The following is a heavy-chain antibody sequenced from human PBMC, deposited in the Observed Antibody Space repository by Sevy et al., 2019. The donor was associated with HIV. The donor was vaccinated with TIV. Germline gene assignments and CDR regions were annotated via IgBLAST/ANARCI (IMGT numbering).Heavy chain of an antibody. CDR1: GFAFRGSA. D-gene: IGHD1-26*01. Sequence: GGSLRLSCAASGFAFRGSAIHWVRQASGKGLEWIGRIRSKGNSFATVYVPSVKGRLTISRDDSKKTAYLEMSSLKIDDTAVYYCAGQVGDTVMAIFDYWGQGTLVTVSS. J-gene: IGHJ4*02. V-gene: IGHV3-73*01. CDR3: AGQVGDTVMAIFDY. CDR2: IRSKGNSFAT.